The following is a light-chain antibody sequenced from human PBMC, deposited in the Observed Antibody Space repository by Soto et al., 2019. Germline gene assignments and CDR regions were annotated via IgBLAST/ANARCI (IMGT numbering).Light chain of an antibody. CDR3: QQANSFPLI. J-gene: IGKJ4*01. V-gene: IGKV1D-12*01. CDR2: DAS. CDR1: HGIRTC. Sequence: DIQLTQSPSSVSASVGDRVTITCRASHGIRTCLAWYQQKLGKAPNLLIYDASTLKSGVPSRFSGSGSGTDFTLTISRLQPEDFATYYCQQANSFPLIFGGGTKVDSK.